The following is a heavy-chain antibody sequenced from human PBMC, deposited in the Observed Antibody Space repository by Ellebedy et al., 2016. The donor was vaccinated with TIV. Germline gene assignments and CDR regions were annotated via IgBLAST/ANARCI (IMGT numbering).Heavy chain of an antibody. J-gene: IGHJ6*02. D-gene: IGHD6-13*01. Sequence: GESLKLSCAASGLTFRMYALSWVRQAPGTGLEWVSGVRGSGCRSYCADSVKGRFTISRDKSKNTLFLQMNSLRAEDTAVYFCTRGKARTGYQYGMDLWGQGTTVTVSS. CDR3: TRGKARTGYQYGMDL. CDR1: GLTFRMYA. V-gene: IGHV3-23*01. CDR2: VRGSGCRS.